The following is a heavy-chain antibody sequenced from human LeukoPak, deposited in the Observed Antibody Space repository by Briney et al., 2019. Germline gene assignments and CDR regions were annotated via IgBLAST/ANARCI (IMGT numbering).Heavy chain of an antibody. J-gene: IGHJ6*02. Sequence: SETLSLTCTVSGGSISSGGYYWSWIRQPPGKGLAWIGEINHSGSTNYNPSLKSRVTISVDTSKNQFSLKLSSVTAADTAVYYCARTRTRVRFFARDYYYGIDVWGQGTTVTVSS. V-gene: IGHV4-39*07. CDR2: INHSGST. CDR3: ARTRTRVRFFARDYYYGIDV. CDR1: GGSISSGGYY. D-gene: IGHD3-3*01.